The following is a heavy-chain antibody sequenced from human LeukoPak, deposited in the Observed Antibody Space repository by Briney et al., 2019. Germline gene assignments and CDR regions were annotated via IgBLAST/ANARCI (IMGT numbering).Heavy chain of an antibody. V-gene: IGHV3-11*01. D-gene: IGHD3-9*01. CDR1: GFTFSDYY. CDR2: ISSSGSTI. CDR3: ARGRKNFDWLYHYGIDV. Sequence: PGGSLRLSCAASGFTFSDYYMSWIRQAPGKGLEWVSYISSSGSTIYYADSVKGRFTISRDNAKNSLYLQMNSLRAEDTAVYYCARGRKNFDWLYHYGIDVWGQGTTVTVSS. J-gene: IGHJ6*02.